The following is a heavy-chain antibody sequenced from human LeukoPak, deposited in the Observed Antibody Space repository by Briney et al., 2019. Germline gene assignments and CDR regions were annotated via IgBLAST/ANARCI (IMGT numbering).Heavy chain of an antibody. V-gene: IGHV3-66*01. CDR2: IYSGGST. CDR1: GFTVSSNY. J-gene: IGHJ3*02. CDR3: ASTVPPFRVVVDPGAFDI. D-gene: IGHD2-2*01. Sequence: GGSLRLSCAASGFTVSSNYTSWVRQAPGKGLEWVSVIYSGGSTYYADSVKGRFTISRDNSKNTLYLQMNSLRAEDTAVYYCASTVPPFRVVVDPGAFDIWGQGTMVTVSS.